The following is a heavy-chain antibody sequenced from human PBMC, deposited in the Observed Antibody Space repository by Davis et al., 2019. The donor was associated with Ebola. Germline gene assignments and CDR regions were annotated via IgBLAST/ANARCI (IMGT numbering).Heavy chain of an antibody. J-gene: IGHJ6*02. D-gene: IGHD4-17*01. CDR3: ARDGGDYWHYYYGMDV. CDR2: IIPIFGTA. V-gene: IGHV1-69*06. CDR1: GGTFSSYA. Sequence: SVKVSCKASGGTFSSYAISWVRQAPGQGLEWMGGIIPIFGTANYAQKFQGRVTITADKSTSTAYMELSSLRSEDTAVYYCARDGGDYWHYYYGMDVWGQGTTVTVSS.